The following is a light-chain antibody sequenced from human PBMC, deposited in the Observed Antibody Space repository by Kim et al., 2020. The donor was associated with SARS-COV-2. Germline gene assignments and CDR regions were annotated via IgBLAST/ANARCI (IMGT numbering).Light chain of an antibody. J-gene: IGLJ3*02. CDR1: SGGIANNY. CDR3: QSYDRTNVV. Sequence: GQTVTTSCTSSSGGIANNYVQWYQQSTGSAPTIVIYEDNESTSGVPDRFSGSIDGSSDSASLTISGLKTEDEADCYCQSYDRTNVVFGGGTQLTVL. V-gene: IGLV6-57*02. CDR2: EDN.